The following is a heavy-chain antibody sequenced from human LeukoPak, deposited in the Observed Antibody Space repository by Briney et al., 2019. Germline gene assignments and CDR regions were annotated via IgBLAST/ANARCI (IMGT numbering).Heavy chain of an antibody. CDR2: ISSSSSTI. CDR3: ASRAGYYDRRGAFDI. J-gene: IGHJ3*02. Sequence: GGSLRLSCAASGFTFSSYSMNWVRQAPGKGLEWVSYISSSSSTIYYADSVKGRFTISRDNAKNSLYLQMNSLRDGDTAVYYCASRAGYYDRRGAFDIWGQGTMVTVSS. D-gene: IGHD3-22*01. CDR1: GFTFSSYS. V-gene: IGHV3-48*02.